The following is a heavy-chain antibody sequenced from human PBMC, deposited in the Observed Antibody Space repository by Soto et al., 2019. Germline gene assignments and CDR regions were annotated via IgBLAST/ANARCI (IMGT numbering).Heavy chain of an antibody. CDR2: ISGSGGST. CDR1: GFTFSSYA. V-gene: IGHV3-23*01. CDR3: LKDGTYYYDSSGYYYGGDYFDY. J-gene: IGHJ4*02. Sequence: PGGSLRLSCAASGFTFSSYAMSWVRQAPGKGLEWVSAISGSGGSTYYADSVKGRLTNYRDNSKNTLYLKMNSQRAEDTAVYYCLKDGTYYYDSSGYYYGGDYFDYWGQGTLVTVSS. D-gene: IGHD3-22*01.